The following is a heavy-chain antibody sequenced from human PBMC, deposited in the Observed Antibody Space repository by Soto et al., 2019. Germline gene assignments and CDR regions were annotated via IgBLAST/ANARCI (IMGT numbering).Heavy chain of an antibody. CDR1: GLAFSNFA. Sequence: EAQLLESGGGLVQPGGSLRLSCAASGLAFSNFAMSWVRQAPGKGLEWVSAIGSGSRGTHYAESVEDRFTIARDDSKNTLYLQLNSLSAADTAVYVGAAPRAPVPNTRYFDPWGQGTPVPVSP. CDR3: AAPRAPVPNTRYFDP. CDR2: IGSGSRGT. V-gene: IGHV3-23*01. D-gene: IGHD3-16*02. J-gene: IGHJ5*02.